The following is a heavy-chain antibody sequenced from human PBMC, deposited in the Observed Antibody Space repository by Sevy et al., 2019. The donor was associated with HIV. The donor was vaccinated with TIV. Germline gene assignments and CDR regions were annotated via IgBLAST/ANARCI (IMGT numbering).Heavy chain of an antibody. D-gene: IGHD6-19*01. V-gene: IGHV3-73*01. CDR3: SSQRTIAVAGDYFDY. CDR1: GFTFTGST. Sequence: GGSLRLSCAASGFTFTGSTMYWVRQASGKGLEWVARIRSRAKTYAKAYAASVKVRFTISRDDSRNTAYLQMNSLKTEDTAVYYCSSQRTIAVAGDYFDYWGQGTLVTVSS. CDR2: IRSRAKTYAK. J-gene: IGHJ4*02.